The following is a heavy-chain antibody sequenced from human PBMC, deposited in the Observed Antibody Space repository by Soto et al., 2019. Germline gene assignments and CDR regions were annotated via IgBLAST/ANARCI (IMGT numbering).Heavy chain of an antibody. J-gene: IGHJ4*02. D-gene: IGHD3-10*01. CDR2: IDEYGSTI. V-gene: IGHV3-74*01. CDR3: TRDIGGKGAY. Sequence: PAGSLRLSCAASGFTFSSYWMHWVRQVPGKGLLWVSRIDEYGSTINYADSVKGRFTISRDNARNTLYLEMNSLRAEDTALYYCTRDIGGKGAYWGPGTLVTVSS. CDR1: GFTFSSYW.